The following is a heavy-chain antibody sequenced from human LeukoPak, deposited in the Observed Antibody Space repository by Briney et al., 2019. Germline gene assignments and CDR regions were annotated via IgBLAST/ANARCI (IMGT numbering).Heavy chain of an antibody. CDR2: IIPIFGTA. D-gene: IGHD1-14*01. V-gene: IGHV1-69*13. CDR1: GGTFSSYA. CDR3: AGIIAGANWFDP. Sequence: SVKVSCKASGGTFSSYAISWVRQAPGQGLEWMGGIIPIFGTANYAQKFQGRVTITADESTSTAYMELSSLRSEDTAVYYCAGIIAGANWFDPWGQGTLVTVSS. J-gene: IGHJ5*02.